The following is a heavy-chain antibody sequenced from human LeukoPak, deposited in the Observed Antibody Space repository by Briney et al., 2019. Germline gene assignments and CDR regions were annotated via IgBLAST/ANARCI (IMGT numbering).Heavy chain of an antibody. Sequence: PGGSLRLSCAVSGFTFRSYWMSWVRQAPGTGLEWVAYINQDGSEKYYVDSVKGRFTISRDNAENSLYLQMTSLRAEDTAVYYCARDRGDENYDRTSCFDSWGQGTLVTVSS. CDR3: ARDRGDENYDRTSCFDS. J-gene: IGHJ4*02. D-gene: IGHD3-16*01. CDR1: GFTFRSYW. V-gene: IGHV3-7*01. CDR2: INQDGSEK.